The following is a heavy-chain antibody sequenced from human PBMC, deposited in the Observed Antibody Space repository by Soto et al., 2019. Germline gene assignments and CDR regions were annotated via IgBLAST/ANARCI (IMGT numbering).Heavy chain of an antibody. Sequence: ELLKIFFKGSGYSFHSHCIRWVPQMPGKGLEWMGIIYPGDSYTRYSPSFQGQVTISADKSISTAYLQWRSLKASDTAMYYCARQGEGPVFYYYGMAVWGQGTTVTVSS. J-gene: IGHJ6*02. V-gene: IGHV5-51*01. CDR3: ARQGEGPVFYYYGMAV. D-gene: IGHD3-16*01. CDR1: GYSFHSHC. CDR2: IYPGDSYT.